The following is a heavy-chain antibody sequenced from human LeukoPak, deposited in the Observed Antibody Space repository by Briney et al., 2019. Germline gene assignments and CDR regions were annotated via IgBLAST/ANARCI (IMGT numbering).Heavy chain of an antibody. J-gene: IGHJ4*02. Sequence: SETLSLTCTVSGCSIINYYWSGIRQPPGKGLEWIGYISYSGSTNYNPSLRSRVTISVDTSKNQFSLKLSSVTAADTAVYYCARGGYGALRGADYWGQGTLVTVSS. CDR1: GCSIINYY. D-gene: IGHD4-17*01. CDR2: ISYSGST. V-gene: IGHV4-59*12. CDR3: ARGGYGALRGADY.